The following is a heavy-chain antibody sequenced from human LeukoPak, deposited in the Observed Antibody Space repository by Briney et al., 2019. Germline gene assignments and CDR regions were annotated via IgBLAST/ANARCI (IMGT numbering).Heavy chain of an antibody. Sequence: PSETLSLTCAVYGGSFSGYYWNWIRQPPGKGLEWIGEINHSGRTKYNPSLKSRVTISVDTSKNQFSLILSSGTAADTAVYYCARGQFQRDYWGQGTLVTVSS. CDR1: GGSFSGYY. J-gene: IGHJ4*02. CDR3: ARGQFQRDY. V-gene: IGHV4-34*01. D-gene: IGHD5-24*01. CDR2: INHSGRT.